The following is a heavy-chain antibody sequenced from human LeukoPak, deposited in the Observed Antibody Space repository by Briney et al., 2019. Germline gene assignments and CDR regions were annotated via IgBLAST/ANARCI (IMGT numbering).Heavy chain of an antibody. CDR1: GYSISSGYY. V-gene: IGHV4-38-2*02. D-gene: IGHD3-10*01. CDR2: IYHSGST. Sequence: PSETLSLTCTVSGYSISSGYYWDWIRQPPGKGLEWIGSIYHSGSTFYNPSLKNRVTISVDTSKNQFSLKLSSVTAADTAVYYCAKSNGYGLVDIWGQGTMVTVSS. J-gene: IGHJ3*02. CDR3: AKSNGYGLVDI.